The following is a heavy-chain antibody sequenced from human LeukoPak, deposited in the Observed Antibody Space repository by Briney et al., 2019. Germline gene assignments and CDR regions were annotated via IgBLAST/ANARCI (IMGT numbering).Heavy chain of an antibody. CDR1: GYTLTELS. D-gene: IGHD2-2*01. J-gene: IGHJ6*02. CDR2: FDPEDGET. V-gene: IGHV1-24*01. CDR3: ATPYYCSSTSCLSRSYYYYGMDV. Sequence: GASVKVSCKVSGYTLTELSMHWVRQAPGKGLEWMGGFDPEDGETIYAQKFQGRVTMTEDTSTDTAYMELSSLRSEDTAVHYCATPYYCSSTSCLSRSYYYYGMDVWGQGTTVTVSS.